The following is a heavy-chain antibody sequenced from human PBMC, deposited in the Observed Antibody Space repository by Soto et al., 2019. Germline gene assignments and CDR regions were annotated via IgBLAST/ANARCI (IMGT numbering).Heavy chain of an antibody. CDR1: GGSITSDYYY. J-gene: IGHJ4*02. CDR2: IANSGTT. D-gene: IGHD3-22*01. Sequence: QVQLQESGPGLVKPSQTLSLTCTVSGGSITSDYYYWTWIRQHPGKGLEWIGYIANSGTTYYNPSLKRRLTISLDTSKSQFALKLSSVTAADPAVYFCASDTSGFTRSDHWGQGTLVTVSS. CDR3: ASDTSGFTRSDH. V-gene: IGHV4-31*03.